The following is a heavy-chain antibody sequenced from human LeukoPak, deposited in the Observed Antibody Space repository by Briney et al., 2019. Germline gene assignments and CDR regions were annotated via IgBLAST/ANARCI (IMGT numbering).Heavy chain of an antibody. CDR1: GFTFSSYE. V-gene: IGHV3-48*03. CDR3: AGDLPR. J-gene: IGHJ4*02. CDR2: ISSSGGTV. Sequence: GWSLRLSCAASGFTFSSYEMSWVRQAPGKGLEGVSYISSSGGTVKYADSVKGRFTISRDNAKNSLYLQMNSLRAEDTAVYYCAGDLPRWGQGTLVTVSS.